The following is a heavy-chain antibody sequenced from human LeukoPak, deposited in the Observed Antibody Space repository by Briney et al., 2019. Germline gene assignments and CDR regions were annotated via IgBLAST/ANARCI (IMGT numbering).Heavy chain of an antibody. CDR3: ATAPTVGPQELDADAFDI. CDR2: ISFDGSNK. V-gene: IGHV3-30*03. D-gene: IGHD1-1*01. J-gene: IGHJ3*02. Sequence: PGGSLRLSCAASGFTFSNYGMHWVRQAPGKGLEWVAVISFDGSNKYYADSVKGRFTISRDNSKNTLYLQMDSLRAEDTAVYFCATAPTVGPQELDADAFDIWGQGTMVTVSS. CDR1: GFTFSNYG.